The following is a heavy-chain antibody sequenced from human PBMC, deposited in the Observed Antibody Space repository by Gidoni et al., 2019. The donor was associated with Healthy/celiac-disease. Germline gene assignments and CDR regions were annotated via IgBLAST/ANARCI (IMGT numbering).Heavy chain of an antibody. J-gene: IGHJ6*03. CDR2: IYYSGST. D-gene: IGHD5-18*01. CDR1: GGSISSYY. CDR3: ARTGYSYGYYYYYYMDV. V-gene: IGHV4-59*08. Sequence: QVQLQESGPGLVKPSETLSLTCTVSGGSISSYYSSWIRQPPGKGLEWIGYIYYSGSTNYNPSLKSRVTISVDTSKNQFSLKLSSVTAADTAVYYCARTGYSYGYYYYYYMDVWGKGTTVTVSS.